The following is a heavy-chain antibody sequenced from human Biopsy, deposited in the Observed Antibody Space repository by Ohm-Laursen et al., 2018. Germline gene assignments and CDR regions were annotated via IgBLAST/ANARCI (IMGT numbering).Heavy chain of an antibody. J-gene: IGHJ6*02. Sequence: GSLRLSCAASGFTFNVYSIVWVRQAPGKGLEWVSSITSRTSPTYYADSVKGRVTTSRDNANNSVSLQMNNLRVDDTAVYYCARWYGDLFYYYNGMDVWGQGTTVTVSS. CDR3: ARWYGDLFYYYNGMDV. D-gene: IGHD3-10*01. CDR2: ITSRTSPT. V-gene: IGHV3-21*01. CDR1: GFTFNVYS.